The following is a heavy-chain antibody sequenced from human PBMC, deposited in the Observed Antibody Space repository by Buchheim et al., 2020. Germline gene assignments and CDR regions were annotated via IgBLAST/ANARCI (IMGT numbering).Heavy chain of an antibody. CDR1: GFTFSSYW. Sequence: EVQLVESGGGLVQPGGSLRLSCGASGFTFSSYWMSWVRQAPGKGLEWVANIKQHVSEKYYVESVKGRFTISRDDAKNSLSLQMNSLRAEDTALYHCARENYDILTADYYGMDVWGQGTT. V-gene: IGHV3-7*03. CDR2: IKQHVSEK. CDR3: ARENYDILTADYYGMDV. D-gene: IGHD3-9*01. J-gene: IGHJ6*02.